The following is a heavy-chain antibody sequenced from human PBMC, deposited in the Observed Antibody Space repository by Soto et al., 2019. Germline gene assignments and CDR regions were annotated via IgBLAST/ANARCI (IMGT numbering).Heavy chain of an antibody. CDR3: ARVGDCSSTSCYFLDY. D-gene: IGHD2-2*01. J-gene: IGHJ4*02. CDR1: GGSISSYY. V-gene: IGHV4-59*01. Sequence: PSATRSITCTVSGGSISSYYWSWIRQPPGKGLEWIGYIYYSGSTNYNPSLKSRVTISVDTSKNQFSLKLSSVTAADTAVYYCARVGDCSSTSCYFLDYWGQGTLVTVSS. CDR2: IYYSGST.